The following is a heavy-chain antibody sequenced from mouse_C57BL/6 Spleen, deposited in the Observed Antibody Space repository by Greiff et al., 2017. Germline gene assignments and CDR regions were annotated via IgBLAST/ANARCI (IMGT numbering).Heavy chain of an antibody. CDR1: GYTFTSYW. CDR3: ARGGIYYYGSSYWYFDV. V-gene: IGHV1-52*01. Sequence: QVQLQQPGAELVRPGSSVKLSCKASGYTFTSYWMHWVKQRPIQGLEWIGNIDPSDSETHYNQKFKDKATLTVDKSSSTAYMQLSSLTSEDSAVYYCARGGIYYYGSSYWYFDVCRTWTTVTFSS. D-gene: IGHD1-1*01. J-gene: IGHJ1*03. CDR2: IDPSDSET.